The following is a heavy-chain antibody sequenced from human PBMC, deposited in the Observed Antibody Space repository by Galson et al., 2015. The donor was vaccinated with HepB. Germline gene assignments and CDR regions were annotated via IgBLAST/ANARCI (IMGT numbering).Heavy chain of an antibody. V-gene: IGHV4-39*01. Sequence: ETLSLTCTVSGGSISSSSYYWGWIRQPPGKGLEWIGSIYYSGSTYYNPSLKSRVTISVDTSKNQFSLKLSSVTAADTAVYYCARGGITMTNTNYAFDIWGQGTMVTVSS. CDR2: IYYSGST. CDR3: ARGGITMTNTNYAFDI. D-gene: IGHD3-3*01. CDR1: GGSISSSSYY. J-gene: IGHJ3*02.